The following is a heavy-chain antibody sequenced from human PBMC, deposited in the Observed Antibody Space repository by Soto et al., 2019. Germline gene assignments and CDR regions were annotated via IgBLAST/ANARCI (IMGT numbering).Heavy chain of an antibody. CDR2: IYSGGNT. CDR1: GFTVSSKY. D-gene: IGHD2-21*01. J-gene: IGHJ3*02. V-gene: IGHV3-66*01. Sequence: GGSLRLSCAAPGFTVSSKYMNWVRQAPGKGLEWVSVIYSGGNTYYADSVKGRFTISRDNSKNTLYLQMNSLRAEDTAVYYCVCSHSVLWAFDIWGLGTLVTVSS. CDR3: VCSHSVLWAFDI.